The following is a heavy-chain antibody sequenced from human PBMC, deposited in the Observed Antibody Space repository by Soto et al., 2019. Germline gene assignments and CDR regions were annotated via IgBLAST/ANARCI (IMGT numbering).Heavy chain of an antibody. CDR3: ATVTKPALRFLEWSPWYFDY. Sequence: ASVKVSCKVSGYTLTELSMHWVRQAPGKGLEWMGGFDPEDGETIYAQKFQGRVTMTEDTSTDTAYMELSSLKSEDTAVYYCATVTKPALRFLEWSPWYFDYWGQGTLVTVSS. CDR1: GYTLTELS. D-gene: IGHD3-3*01. CDR2: FDPEDGET. V-gene: IGHV1-24*01. J-gene: IGHJ4*02.